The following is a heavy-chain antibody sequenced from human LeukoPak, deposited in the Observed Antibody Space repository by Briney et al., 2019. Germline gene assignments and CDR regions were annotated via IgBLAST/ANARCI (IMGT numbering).Heavy chain of an antibody. J-gene: IGHJ4*02. CDR3: AREASSGWYFDY. CDR2: ISAYNGNT. Sequence: ASVKVSCKASGCTFTSYGISWVRQAPGQGLEWMGWISAYNGNTNYAQKLQGRVTMTTDTSTSTAYMELRSLRSDDTAVYYCAREASSGWYFDYWGQGTLVTVSS. V-gene: IGHV1-18*01. D-gene: IGHD6-19*01. CDR1: GCTFTSYG.